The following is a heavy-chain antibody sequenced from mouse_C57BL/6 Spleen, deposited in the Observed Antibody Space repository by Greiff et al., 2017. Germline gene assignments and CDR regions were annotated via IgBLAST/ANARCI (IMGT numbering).Heavy chain of an antibody. CDR2: IYPGSGST. CDR3: ARFTTAYAMDY. V-gene: IGHV1-55*01. D-gene: IGHD1-2*01. CDR1: GYNITSYW. J-gene: IGHJ4*01. Sequence: QVQLQQPGAELVKPGASVKMSCKASGYNITSYWITWVKQRPGQGLEWIGDIYPGSGSTKHNEQFKSKATITADASSSTAYMQLSSLTSEDFAVYYCARFTTAYAMDYWGQGASVTVSS.